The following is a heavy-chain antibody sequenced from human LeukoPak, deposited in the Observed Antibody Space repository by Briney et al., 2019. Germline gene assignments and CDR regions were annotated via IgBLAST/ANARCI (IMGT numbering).Heavy chain of an antibody. V-gene: IGHV1-69*13. J-gene: IGHJ4*02. CDR1: GYTFTYYA. Sequence: GASVKVSCKTSGYTFTYYALHWVRQAPGQRLEWMGGIIPIFGTANYAQKFQGRVTITADESTSTAYMELSSLRSEDTAVYYCASLPFGYWGQGTLVTVSS. CDR3: ASLPFGY. CDR2: IIPIFGTA.